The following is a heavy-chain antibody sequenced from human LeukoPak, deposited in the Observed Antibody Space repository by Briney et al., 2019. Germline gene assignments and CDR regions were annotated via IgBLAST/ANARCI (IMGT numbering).Heavy chain of an antibody. D-gene: IGHD3-10*01. CDR3: ARGYGSGSFNELEF. J-gene: IGHJ4*02. V-gene: IGHV3-23*01. CDR2: IKSSYST. CDR1: GFTFSSYA. Sequence: GGSLRLSCAASGFTFSSYALSWVRQAPGKGLEWVSDIKSSYSTYNADSVKGRFTISRDNSKNTLHLQMNSLRAEDTAVYYCARGYGSGSFNELEFWGQGTLVTVSS.